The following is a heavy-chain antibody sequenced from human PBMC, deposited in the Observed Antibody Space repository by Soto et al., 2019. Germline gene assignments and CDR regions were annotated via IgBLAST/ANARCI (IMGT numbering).Heavy chain of an antibody. Sequence: GGSLRLSCAASGFIFRSYSMAWVRQAPGKGLEWLSYITSSSAYIYYAESVRGRFTISSDHAQNSVSLQMNSLRAEDTAVYYCATLGPARLLASWGQGTLVTVSS. J-gene: IGHJ4*02. CDR1: GFIFRSYS. D-gene: IGHD1-26*01. V-gene: IGHV3-21*04. CDR2: ITSSSAYI. CDR3: ATLGPARLLAS.